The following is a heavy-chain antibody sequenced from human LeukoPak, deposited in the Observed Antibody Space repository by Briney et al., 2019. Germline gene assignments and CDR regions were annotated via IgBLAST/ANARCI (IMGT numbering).Heavy chain of an antibody. CDR2: VYPDDSDP. CDR1: GYTFTNYW. J-gene: IGHJ4*02. D-gene: IGHD4-17*01. Sequence: GESLKISCTGSGYTFTNYWIAWVPQMPGKGLESMGIVYPDDSDPRYSPSFQSQVTLSADKSISTAYLEWSSLKASDTAMYYCATNHDYGDFPFDYWGQGTLVTVSS. V-gene: IGHV5-51*01. CDR3: ATNHDYGDFPFDY.